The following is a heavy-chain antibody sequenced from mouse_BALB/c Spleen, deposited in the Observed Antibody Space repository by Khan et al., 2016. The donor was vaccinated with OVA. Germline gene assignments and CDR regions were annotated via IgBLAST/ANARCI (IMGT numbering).Heavy chain of an antibody. CDR2: ISYSGHT. V-gene: IGHV3-2*02. CDR3: ARSVTITTVVATDFDY. CDR1: GYSITSDYA. D-gene: IGHD1-1*01. Sequence: EVKLLESGPGLVKPSQSLSLTCTVTGYSITSDYAWNWIRQFPGNKLEWMGYISYSGHTSYNPSLKSRISITRVTSKNQFFLQLNSVTTEDTATYYCARSVTITTVVATDFDYWGQGTTLTVSS. J-gene: IGHJ2*01.